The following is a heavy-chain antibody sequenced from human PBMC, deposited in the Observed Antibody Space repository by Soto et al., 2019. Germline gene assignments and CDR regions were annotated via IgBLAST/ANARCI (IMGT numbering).Heavy chain of an antibody. CDR2: IWSDGSSK. V-gene: IGHV3-33*01. Sequence: QVQLVESGGGVVQPGRYLTLSCAASGFAFGNYGIHWVRQAPGKGLEWVAGIWSDGSSKYYGDSVKGRFTISRDSSKNMVYLQKNSPRAEDTAVYYCARDWWEEPAGTETVSQFDYWGQGPLVPVSS. J-gene: IGHJ4*02. D-gene: IGHD6-13*01. CDR1: GFAFGNYG. CDR3: ARDWWEEPAGTETVSQFDY.